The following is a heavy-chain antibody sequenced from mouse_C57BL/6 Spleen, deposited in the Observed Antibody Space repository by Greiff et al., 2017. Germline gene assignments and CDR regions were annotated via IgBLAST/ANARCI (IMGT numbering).Heavy chain of an antibody. CDR2: IRLKSDNYAT. J-gene: IGHJ4*01. CDR3: TGGRYYAMDY. Sequence: EVHLVESGGGLVQPGGSMKLSCVASGFTFSNYWMNWVRQSPEKGLEWVAQIRLKSDNYATHYAESVKGRFTISRDDSKSSVYLQMNNLRAEDTGIYYCTGGRYYAMDYWGQGTSVTVSS. V-gene: IGHV6-3*01. CDR1: GFTFSNYW.